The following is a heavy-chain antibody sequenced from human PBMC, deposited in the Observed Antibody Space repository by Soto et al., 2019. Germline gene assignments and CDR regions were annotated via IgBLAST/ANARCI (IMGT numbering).Heavy chain of an antibody. CDR1: GFSFSHYW. Sequence: RGESLKISCKTFGFSFSHYWIAWVRQLPGKGPEWMGIIYPRDSDTRYSPSFQGHVTISADKSSSTAYLQWTSLKTSDTAMYYCARRRDFYGPGPLNWFDSWGQGTLVTVSS. V-gene: IGHV5-51*01. D-gene: IGHD3-10*01. CDR3: ARRRDFYGPGPLNWFDS. J-gene: IGHJ5*01. CDR2: IYPRDSDT.